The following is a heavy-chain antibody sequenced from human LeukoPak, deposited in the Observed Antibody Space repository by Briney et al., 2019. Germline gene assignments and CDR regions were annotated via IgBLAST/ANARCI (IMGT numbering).Heavy chain of an antibody. CDR3: AKVPSGWYNSYQFDY. D-gene: IGHD6-19*01. Sequence: PGGSLRLSCAASGFTFSGSAMHWVRQASGKGLEWVGRIRSKANSYATAYAASVKGRFTISRDDSKNTAYLQMNSLRAEDTAVYYCAKVPSGWYNSYQFDYWGQGTLVTVSS. V-gene: IGHV3-73*01. CDR1: GFTFSGSA. J-gene: IGHJ4*02. CDR2: IRSKANSYAT.